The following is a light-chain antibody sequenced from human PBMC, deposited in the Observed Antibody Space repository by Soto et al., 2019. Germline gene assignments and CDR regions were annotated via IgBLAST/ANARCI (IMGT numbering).Light chain of an antibody. CDR2: VDS. CDR1: SVGTYNL. CDR3: CTYAESGTWV. V-gene: IGLV2-23*01. J-gene: IGLJ3*02. Sequence: QSALTQPASVSGSPGQSSTISCTGTSVGTYNLVSWYQQHPGKVPKLMIYVDSKRPSGVSVRFSGSKSGNKASLTISGLQAEDEADYYGCTYAESGTWVFGGGTKLTVL.